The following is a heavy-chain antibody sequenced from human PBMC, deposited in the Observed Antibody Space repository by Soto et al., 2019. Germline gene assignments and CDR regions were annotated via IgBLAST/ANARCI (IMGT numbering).Heavy chain of an antibody. Sequence: QVQLVQSGAEVKKPGSSVNVSCKTSGGTFGNTAVTWVRQAPGQGLEWMGGIVPMFGTANYAQKFQGRVTITADKSTNTAYMELRSLRSDDTAVYYCARDGDPGYTFWSGPLGGGRFDPWGQGTLVTVSS. CDR2: IVPMFGTA. CDR3: ARDGDPGYTFWSGPLGGGRFDP. J-gene: IGHJ5*02. D-gene: IGHD3-3*01. V-gene: IGHV1-69*14. CDR1: GGTFGNTA.